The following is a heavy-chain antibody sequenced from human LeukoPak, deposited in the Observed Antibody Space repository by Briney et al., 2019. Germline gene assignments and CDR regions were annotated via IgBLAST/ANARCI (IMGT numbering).Heavy chain of an antibody. D-gene: IGHD3-10*01. J-gene: IGHJ4*02. CDR1: GFTVSSNY. CDR2: IYSGGSI. V-gene: IGHV3-66*01. CDR3: ARGRGFGELSYFDY. Sequence: GGSLRLSCAASGFTVSSNYMSWVRQAPGKGLEWVSVIYSGGSIYYADSVKGRFTISRDNSKNTLYLQMNSLRAEDTAVYYCARGRGFGELSYFDYWGPGTLVTVSS.